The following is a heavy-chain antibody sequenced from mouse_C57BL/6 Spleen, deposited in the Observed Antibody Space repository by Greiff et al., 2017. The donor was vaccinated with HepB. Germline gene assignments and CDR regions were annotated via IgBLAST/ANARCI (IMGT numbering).Heavy chain of an antibody. V-gene: IGHV1-66*01. J-gene: IGHJ4*01. CDR3: ARRTTVYAMDY. D-gene: IGHD1-1*01. CDR1: GYSFTSYY. CDR2: IYPGSGNT. Sequence: VQLQQSGPELVKPGASVKISCKASGYSFTSYYIHWVKQRPGQGLEWIGWIYPGSGNTKYNEKFKGKATLTADTSSSTAYMQLSSLTSEDSAVYYCARRTTVYAMDYWGQGTSVTVSS.